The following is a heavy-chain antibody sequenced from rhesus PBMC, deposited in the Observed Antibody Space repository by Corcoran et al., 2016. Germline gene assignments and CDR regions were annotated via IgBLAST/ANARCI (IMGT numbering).Heavy chain of an antibody. CDR3: AVLWTGYYSRFDY. CDR2: ISGSGGST. D-gene: IGHD3-3*01. CDR1: AGYISSNE. Sequence: QLQLQEPGPGLVKPSEPLSLTCAVSAGYISSNEWSLTRQPPGQGLEWIGRISGSGGSTAYNPSLKSRLTMSTDTSKNQFSLKLSSVTAADTAVYYCAVLWTGYYSRFDYWGQGVLVTVSS. V-gene: IGHV4-173*01. J-gene: IGHJ4*01.